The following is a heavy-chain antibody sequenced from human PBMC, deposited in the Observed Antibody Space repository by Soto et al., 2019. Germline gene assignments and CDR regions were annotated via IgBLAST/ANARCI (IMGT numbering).Heavy chain of an antibody. Sequence: ASGKVSCKASGYTFTNYGIRWVRQAPGQGLEWMGWISADNGNTNYAHKLQGRVTMTTDTSTSTAYMELRSLTSDDTAVYYCSRVGDIVVVGPWFDPWGQGTLVTVSS. CDR3: SRVGDIVVVGPWFDP. V-gene: IGHV1-18*04. J-gene: IGHJ5*02. CDR1: GYTFTNYG. CDR2: ISADNGNT. D-gene: IGHD2-2*01.